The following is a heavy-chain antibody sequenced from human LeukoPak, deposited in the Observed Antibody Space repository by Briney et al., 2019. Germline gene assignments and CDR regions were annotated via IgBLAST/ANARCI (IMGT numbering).Heavy chain of an antibody. CDR3: AQGSGFYYDY. CDR2: IKSETDGGTT. J-gene: IGHJ4*02. Sequence: GGSLRLSCAVSGLSLRNVWMNWLRQAPGKGLEWVGLIKSETDGGTTDFAAPVKGRFTISRDDSKNTLYLQMNRVTSEDTAVYYCAQGSGFYYDYWGQGTLVTVSS. D-gene: IGHD3-22*01. V-gene: IGHV3-15*07. CDR1: GLSLRNVW.